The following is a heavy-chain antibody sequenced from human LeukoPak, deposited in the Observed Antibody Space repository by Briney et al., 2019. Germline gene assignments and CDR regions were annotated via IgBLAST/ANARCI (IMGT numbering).Heavy chain of an antibody. CDR2: IIPIFDTP. J-gene: IGHJ4*02. CDR1: GGTFSSFA. CDR3: ARMGYRGYFDY. D-gene: IGHD1-1*01. Sequence: SVKVSCKASGGTFSSFAITWVRQAPGQGLEWMGGIIPIFDTPTYAQKFQGRVTITGDESTSTAYLELSSLRSEDTAVYYCARMGYRGYFDYWGQGTLVTVSS. V-gene: IGHV1-69*13.